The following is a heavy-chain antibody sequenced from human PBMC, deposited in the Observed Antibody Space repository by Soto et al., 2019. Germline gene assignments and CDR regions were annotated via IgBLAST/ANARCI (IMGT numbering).Heavy chain of an antibody. CDR2: IIPMLGMS. V-gene: IGHV1-69*02. D-gene: IGHD3-10*01. Sequence: QVQLVQSGAEVKKPGSSVKVSCKASGDTFNFYTISWVRQAPGQGLEWMGRIIPMLGMSNYAQKFQDRVTIIADKSTSPADMQLSSLRSEDTAIYYCATSYGSGSRPFDSWGQGTLVTVSS. J-gene: IGHJ5*01. CDR3: ATSYGSGSRPFDS. CDR1: GDTFNFYT.